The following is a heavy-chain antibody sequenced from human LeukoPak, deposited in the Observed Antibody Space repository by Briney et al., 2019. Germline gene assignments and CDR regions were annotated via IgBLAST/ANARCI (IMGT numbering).Heavy chain of an antibody. CDR1: GFTFSSYW. CDR3: ARALYYYDSSGYYVDTFDY. D-gene: IGHD3-22*01. V-gene: IGHV3-74*01. CDR2: INSDGSTT. Sequence: GGSLRLSCAASGFTFSSYWMHWVRQAPGKGLVWVSRINSDGSTTSYADSVKGRFIISRDNAKNTLYLQMNSLRAEDTAVYYCARALYYYDSSGYYVDTFDYWGQGTLVTVSS. J-gene: IGHJ4*02.